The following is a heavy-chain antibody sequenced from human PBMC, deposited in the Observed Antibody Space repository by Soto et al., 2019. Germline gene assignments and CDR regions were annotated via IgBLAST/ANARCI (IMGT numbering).Heavy chain of an antibody. D-gene: IGHD3-22*01. CDR2: IKTDGTYA. V-gene: IGHV3-74*01. CDR1: GFTVSTYW. J-gene: IGHJ4*02. Sequence: EVQLVEYGGALVQPGRSLRLSCAVSGFTVSTYWMHWVRQAPGKGLLWVSRIKTDGTYATYADSVKGRFTTSRDNAKNTLYLQMNSRRVEDAAVYYCAAGGSGYYANWGQGTLVTVSS. CDR3: AAGGSGYYAN.